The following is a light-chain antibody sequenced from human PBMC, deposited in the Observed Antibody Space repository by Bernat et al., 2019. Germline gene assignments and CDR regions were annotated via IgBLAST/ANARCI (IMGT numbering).Light chain of an antibody. V-gene: IGKV2D-29*01. J-gene: IGKJ4*01. CDR3: MQIVQLPIT. CDR1: QSLLFSNGKTY. CDR2: EVS. Sequence: DIVMTQTPLSLSVTPGQPASISCKSSQSLLFSNGKTYMSWFLQKPGQPPQPLISEVSNRFSGVPDRFSGSGSGTDFTLTISRVEAEDVGIYYCMQIVQLPITFGGGTKVEIK.